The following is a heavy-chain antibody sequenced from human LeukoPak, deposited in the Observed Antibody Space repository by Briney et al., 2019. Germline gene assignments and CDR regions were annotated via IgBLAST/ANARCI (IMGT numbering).Heavy chain of an antibody. J-gene: IGHJ4*02. CDR1: GFTFSSSA. CDR3: AKDGSWSCTD. V-gene: IGHV3-30*02. Sequence: GGSLRLSCGASGFTFSSSAMHWVRQGPGEGGEWVAYIAHHGNNKYYADSVKGRFTISRDNSKGSLYLQMNSLRADDTAVYYCAKDGSWSCTDWGQGTLVRVSS. D-gene: IGHD2-8*02. CDR2: IAHHGNNK.